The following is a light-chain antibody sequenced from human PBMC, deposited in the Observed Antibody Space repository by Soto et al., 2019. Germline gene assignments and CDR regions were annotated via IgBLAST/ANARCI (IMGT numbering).Light chain of an antibody. CDR2: DVS. J-gene: IGKJ1*01. CDR1: QSIRSW. CDR3: QQYNSYPWT. Sequence: DIQMTQSPSTLSASVGDRVTISCRASQSIRSWLAWYQQKPGKAPELLIYDVSSLESGVPSRFSGSGSGTEFTLTISSLQPDDFATYYCQQYNSYPWTFGQGTKVEIK. V-gene: IGKV1-5*01.